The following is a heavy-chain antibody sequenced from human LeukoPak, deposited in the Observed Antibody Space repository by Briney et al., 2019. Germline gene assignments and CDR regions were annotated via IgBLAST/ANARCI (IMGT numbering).Heavy chain of an antibody. Sequence: GGSLRLSCAASGFTFSSYAMSWVRQAPGKGLEWVSYISGSGSIIYYADSVKGRFTISRDNAKNSLYLQLNSLRAEDTAVYYCARDYNSWGQGTLVAVSS. CDR1: GFTFSSYA. D-gene: IGHD3-10*01. J-gene: IGHJ4*02. CDR2: ISGSGSII. CDR3: ARDYNS. V-gene: IGHV3-48*04.